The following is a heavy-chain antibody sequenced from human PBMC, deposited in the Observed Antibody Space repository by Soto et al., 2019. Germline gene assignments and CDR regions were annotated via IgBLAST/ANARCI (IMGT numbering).Heavy chain of an antibody. CDR1: GFTFSSYS. V-gene: IGHV3-48*01. Sequence: EVQLVESGGGLVQPGGSLRLSCAASGFTFSSYSMNWVRQAPGKGLEWVSYISSSSSTIYYADSVKGRFTISRHNAKNSLHQQMNGVRAEDTAVYYCARVAIFGVVGYYYMDVWGKGTTVTVSS. CDR2: ISSSSSTI. CDR3: ARVAIFGVVGYYYMDV. D-gene: IGHD3-3*01. J-gene: IGHJ6*03.